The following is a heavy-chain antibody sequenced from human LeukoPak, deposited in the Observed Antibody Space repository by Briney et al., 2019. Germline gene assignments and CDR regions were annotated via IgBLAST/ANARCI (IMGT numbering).Heavy chain of an antibody. CDR3: AKDLTGYKHYGMHV. CDR2: LSWHCGPI. J-gene: IGHJ6*02. D-gene: IGHD3-9*01. Sequence: RHAPXKGXEWVSGLSWHCGPIRYADSVKRLFPISRDNPQHSLYLQMNSLSAEDTALYYCAKDLTGYKHYGMHVWGQGPTVTVSS. V-gene: IGHV3-9*01.